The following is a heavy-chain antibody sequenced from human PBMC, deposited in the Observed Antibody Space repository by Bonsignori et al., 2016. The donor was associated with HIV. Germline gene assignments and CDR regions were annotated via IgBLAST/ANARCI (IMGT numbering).Heavy chain of an antibody. Sequence: GSLRLSCAVSGYSISSGYYWGWIRQPPGKGLEWIGNIYHTGSTYYKPSLKSRVTISVDTSKNQFSLRLSSVTAADTAVYYCARREVISDDFDVWGQGTMVTVSS. CDR1: GYSISSGYY. V-gene: IGHV4-38-2*01. CDR2: IYHTGST. CDR3: ARREVISDDFDV. D-gene: IGHD2/OR15-2a*01. J-gene: IGHJ3*01.